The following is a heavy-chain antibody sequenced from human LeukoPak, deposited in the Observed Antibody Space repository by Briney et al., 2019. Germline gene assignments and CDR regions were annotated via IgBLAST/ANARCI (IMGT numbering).Heavy chain of an antibody. CDR2: IYYSGST. D-gene: IGHD3-3*01. Sequence: SETLSLTCTVSGDSINSYYWSWIRQPPGKGLEWIGYIYYSGSTNYNPSLKSRVTLSVDTSKNQFSLKLSSVTAADTAVYYCARHSSGYSIHFGYWGQGTLVTVSS. V-gene: IGHV4-59*08. J-gene: IGHJ4*02. CDR1: GDSINSYY. CDR3: ARHSSGYSIHFGY.